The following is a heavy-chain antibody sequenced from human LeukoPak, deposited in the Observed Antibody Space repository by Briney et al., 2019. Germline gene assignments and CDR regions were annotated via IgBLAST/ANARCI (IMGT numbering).Heavy chain of an antibody. Sequence: ASVKVSCKASGYTFTGYYMHWVRQAPGQGLEWMGWISTYNENTEYAQKFQGRVTMTTDTSTSTAYMELRSLRSDDTAVYYCAKDPPHSSGPDSPCFEFWGQGTLVTVSS. V-gene: IGHV1-18*04. D-gene: IGHD6-19*01. CDR1: GYTFTGYY. CDR3: AKDPPHSSGPDSPCFEF. J-gene: IGHJ4*02. CDR2: ISTYNENT.